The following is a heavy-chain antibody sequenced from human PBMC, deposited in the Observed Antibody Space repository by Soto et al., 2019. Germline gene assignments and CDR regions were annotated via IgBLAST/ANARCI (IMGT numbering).Heavy chain of an antibody. J-gene: IGHJ4*02. Sequence: EVQLVVSGGDLIQPGGSLRLSCAASGFTFSNYWMHWVRQAPGKVLVWVSGINGDGSTTSYADSVKGRFTISRDNAKNTLSLQMNSLRAEDTAVYYCVRGSVYNWRGDFWGQGTLVTVSS. CDR1: GFTFSNYW. CDR2: INGDGSTT. V-gene: IGHV3-74*01. CDR3: VRGSVYNWRGDF. D-gene: IGHD1-20*01.